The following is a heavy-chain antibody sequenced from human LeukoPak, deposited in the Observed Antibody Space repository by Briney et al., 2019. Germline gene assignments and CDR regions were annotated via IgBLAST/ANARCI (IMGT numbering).Heavy chain of an antibody. CDR1: GGSISSYY. V-gene: IGHV4-4*07. CDR3: ARDSSYYYDSSGYQAAFDI. Sequence: SETLSLTCTVSGGSISSYYWSWIRQPAGKGLEWIGRIYTSGSTNYNPSLKSRVTMSVDTSKNQFSLKLSSVTAADTAVYYCARDSSYYYDSSGYQAAFDIWGQGTMVTVSS. CDR2: IYTSGST. J-gene: IGHJ3*02. D-gene: IGHD3-22*01.